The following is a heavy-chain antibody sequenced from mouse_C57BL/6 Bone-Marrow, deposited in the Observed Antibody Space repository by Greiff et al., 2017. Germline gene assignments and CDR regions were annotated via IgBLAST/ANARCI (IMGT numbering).Heavy chain of an antibody. J-gene: IGHJ4*01. V-gene: IGHV1-72*01. CDR2: IYPNSGGT. D-gene: IGHD2-2*01. CDR3: AREGSYYGYGYAMDY. CDR1: GYTFTSYW. Sequence: QVQLQQPGAELVKPGASVKLSCKASGYTFTSYWMHWVKQRPGRGLEWIGRIYPNSGGTKYNEKFKSKATLTVDKSSSTAYMQLSSLTSEDSAVYYCAREGSYYGYGYAMDYWGQGTSVTVSS.